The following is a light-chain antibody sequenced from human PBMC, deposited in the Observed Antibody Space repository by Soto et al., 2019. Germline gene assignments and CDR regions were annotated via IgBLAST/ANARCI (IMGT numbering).Light chain of an antibody. CDR1: QSISSW. V-gene: IGKV1-5*01. J-gene: IGKJ1*01. CDR2: DAS. Sequence: LKQSPSTLSASIGVRVTITCRASQSISSWLAWYQQKPGKAPKLLIYDASSVESGVPSRFSGSGSGTEFTLTISSLQPDDFATYYCQQYNSYWTFGQGTNVDIK. CDR3: QQYNSYWT.